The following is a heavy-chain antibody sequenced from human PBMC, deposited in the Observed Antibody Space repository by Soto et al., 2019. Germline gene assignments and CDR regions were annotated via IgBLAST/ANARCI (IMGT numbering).Heavy chain of an antibody. J-gene: IGHJ4*02. Sequence: GGSLRLSCAASGFTFKNYWMTWVRQAPAKGLEWVASIKEDGTETHYVDSVKGRFSIFRDDTKNSLYLQMNSLRAEDTAVYYCERAGSGLIEFDFWGQGTLVTVSS. V-gene: IGHV3-7*03. CDR1: GFTFKNYW. D-gene: IGHD3-10*01. CDR2: IKEDGTET. CDR3: ERAGSGLIEFDF.